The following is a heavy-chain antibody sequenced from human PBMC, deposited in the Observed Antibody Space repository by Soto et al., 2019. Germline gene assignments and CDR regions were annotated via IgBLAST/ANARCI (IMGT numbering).Heavy chain of an antibody. CDR2: IYYSGST. CDR3: ARTVFP. Sequence: QVQLQESGPGLVKPSQTLSLTCSVSGGSISSGGYYWSWIHQHPGKGLEWIGYIYYSGSTYYTPSPKSGVTISVVTSKNPFPLKLTSVTASDTAVYYCARTVFPWGQGTLVTLSS. V-gene: IGHV4-31*03. J-gene: IGHJ5*02. CDR1: GGSISSGGYY. D-gene: IGHD4-4*01.